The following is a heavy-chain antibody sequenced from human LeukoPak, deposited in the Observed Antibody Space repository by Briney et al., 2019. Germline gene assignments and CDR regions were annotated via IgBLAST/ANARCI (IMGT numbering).Heavy chain of an antibody. CDR2: IYYSGST. V-gene: IGHV4-39*02. CDR1: SSYA. J-gene: IGHJ5*02. Sequence: SSYAMSWVRQPPGKGLEWIGSIYYSGSTYYNPSLKSRVTISVDTSKNQFSLKLSSVTAADTAVYYCAREGIAAAGRFDPWGQGTLVTVSS. CDR3: AREGIAAAGRFDP. D-gene: IGHD6-13*01.